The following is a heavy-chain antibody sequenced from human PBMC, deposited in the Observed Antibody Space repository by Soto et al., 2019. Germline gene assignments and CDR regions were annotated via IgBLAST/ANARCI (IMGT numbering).Heavy chain of an antibody. D-gene: IGHD3-22*01. V-gene: IGHV3-23*01. Sequence: EVQLLESGGGLVQPGGSLRLSCAASGFTFSSYAMSWVRQAPGKGLECVSAISGSGGSTYYADSGKCRSTISRDNSKNEVNLQINSLRAEDTAVYYCAKDICITMIVVVIRAFDYWGQGTLVTVSS. CDR1: GFTFSSYA. CDR3: AKDICITMIVVVIRAFDY. J-gene: IGHJ4*02. CDR2: ISGSGGST.